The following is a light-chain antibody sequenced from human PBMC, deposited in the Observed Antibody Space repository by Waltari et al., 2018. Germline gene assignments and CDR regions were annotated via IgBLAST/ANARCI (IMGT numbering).Light chain of an antibody. CDR2: DVN. V-gene: IGLV2-14*03. CDR3: NSYTTNDSVIYV. Sequence: QSALTQPAPVSVSPGQSITIPCTGTSSDVGGFDYVSWYQQHPGKGPKLIIWDVNKWPSGGSHRFSGSKSGNTASLTISGLQAEDEADYYCNSYTTNDSVIYVFGTGTKVTVL. J-gene: IGLJ1*01. CDR1: SSDVGGFDY.